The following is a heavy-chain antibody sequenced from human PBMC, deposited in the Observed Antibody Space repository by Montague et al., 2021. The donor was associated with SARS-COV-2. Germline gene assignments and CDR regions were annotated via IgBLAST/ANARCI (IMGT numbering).Heavy chain of an antibody. D-gene: IGHD2-21*02. V-gene: IGHV4-61*02. CDR2: IHTSGST. CDR3: ASSHCGGDCY. J-gene: IGHJ4*02. Sequence: TLSLTCTVSGGSTSYGSYFWTWIRQPAGKGLEWIGRIHTSGSTNYNLSLKSRVAISIDTSKDQFSLELSSVTAADTAVYYCASSHCGGDCYSGQGTLVTVSS. CDR1: GGSTSYGSYF.